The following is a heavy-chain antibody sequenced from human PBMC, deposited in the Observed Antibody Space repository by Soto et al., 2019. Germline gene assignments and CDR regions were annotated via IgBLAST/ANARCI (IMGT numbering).Heavy chain of an antibody. CDR1: GGTFSSYA. CDR2: IIPIFGTA. D-gene: IGHD5-12*01. CDR3: ARALVATNWFDP. Sequence: QVQLVQSGAEVKKPGSSVKVSCKASGGTFSSYAISWVRQAPGQGLEWMGGIIPIFGTANYAQKFQGRVXIXAXXSTSTAYVELSSLRSEDTAVYYCARALVATNWFDPWGQGTLVTVSS. V-gene: IGHV1-69*12. J-gene: IGHJ5*02.